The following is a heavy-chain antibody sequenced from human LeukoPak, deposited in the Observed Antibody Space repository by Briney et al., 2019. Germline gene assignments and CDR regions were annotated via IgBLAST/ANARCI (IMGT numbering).Heavy chain of an antibody. Sequence: SETLSLTCNVSGDSITSGGFYWAWIRQAPGKGLEWIGNVYYSGSTQYNPSLKGRVTISMDMPKNQFSLNLNSVSVTDTAIYYCARRDYAAWFDPWGQGTLVTASS. CDR2: VYYSGST. D-gene: IGHD4/OR15-4a*01. CDR1: GDSITSGGFY. V-gene: IGHV4-39*01. CDR3: ARRDYAAWFDP. J-gene: IGHJ5*02.